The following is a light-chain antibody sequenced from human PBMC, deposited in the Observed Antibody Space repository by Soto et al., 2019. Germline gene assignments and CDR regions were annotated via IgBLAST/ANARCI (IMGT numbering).Light chain of an antibody. CDR1: QGISSD. CDR3: QQLDTLPLT. J-gene: IGKJ4*01. V-gene: IGKV1-9*01. Sequence: IQLTQSPSSLSASVGDRVTITCRASQGISSDLAWYQQNPGKTPKLLIYAVSTLQSGVPSRFSGSGSGTHFDIHIRSLQHEDFAAYYCQQLDTLPLTFGGGTTV. CDR2: AVS.